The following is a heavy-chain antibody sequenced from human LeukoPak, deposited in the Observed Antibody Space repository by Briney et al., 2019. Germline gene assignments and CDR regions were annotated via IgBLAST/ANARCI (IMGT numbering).Heavy chain of an antibody. CDR3: AKGMYSSSPQNWFDP. D-gene: IGHD6-6*01. V-gene: IGHV3-23*01. Sequence: PGGSLRLSCAASGFTFSSYATSRVRQAPGKGLEWVSAISGSGGSTYYADSVKGRFTISRDNSKNTLYLQMNSLRAEDTAVYYCAKGMYSSSPQNWFDPWGQGTLVTVSS. J-gene: IGHJ5*02. CDR2: ISGSGGST. CDR1: GFTFSSYA.